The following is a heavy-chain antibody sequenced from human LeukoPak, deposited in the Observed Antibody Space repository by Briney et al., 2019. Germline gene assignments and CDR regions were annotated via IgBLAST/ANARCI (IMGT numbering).Heavy chain of an antibody. V-gene: IGHV4-38-2*01. Sequence: PWGTLPLTCAVSGYSISSGYYWGWIRQPPGKGLEWIGSIYHSGSTYYNPSLKSRVTISVDTSKNQFSLKLSSVTAADTAVYYCARIVVPAASWFDPWGQGTLVTVSS. CDR2: IYHSGST. CDR1: GYSISSGYY. D-gene: IGHD2-2*01. CDR3: ARIVVPAASWFDP. J-gene: IGHJ5*02.